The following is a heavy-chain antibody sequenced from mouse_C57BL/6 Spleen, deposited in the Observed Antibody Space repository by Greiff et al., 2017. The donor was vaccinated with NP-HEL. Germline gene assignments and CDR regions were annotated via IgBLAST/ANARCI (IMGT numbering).Heavy chain of an antibody. Sequence: VKLQQPGTVLARPGSSVKLSCKTSGYTFTSYWMHWVKQRPGQGLEWIGAIYPGDSDTSYNQKFKGKAKLTVVTSASTAYLELSSLTTEDAAVFYYARDGSSPVEYRGQSTTLTVSS. V-gene: IGHV1-5*01. CDR1: GYTFTSYW. D-gene: IGHD1-1*01. CDR2: IYPGDSDT. J-gene: IGHJ2*01. CDR3: ARDGSSPVEY.